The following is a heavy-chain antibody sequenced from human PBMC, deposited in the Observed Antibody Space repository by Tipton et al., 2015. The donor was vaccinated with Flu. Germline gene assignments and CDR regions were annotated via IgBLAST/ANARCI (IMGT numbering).Heavy chain of an antibody. CDR2: IYSGGST. J-gene: IGHJ6*02. Sequence: SLRLSCAASGFTVSSNYMSWVRQAPGKGLEWVSVIYSGGSTYYADSVKGRFTISRDNSKNTLYLQMNSLRAEDTAVYYGAGLYSSGSHSGVDVWGQGTTVTASS. V-gene: IGHV3-53*01. CDR3: AGLYSSGSHSGVDV. D-gene: IGHD1-26*01. CDR1: GFTVSSNY.